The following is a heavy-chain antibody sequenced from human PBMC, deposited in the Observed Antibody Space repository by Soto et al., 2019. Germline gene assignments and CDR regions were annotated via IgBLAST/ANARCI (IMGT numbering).Heavy chain of an antibody. V-gene: IGHV1-69*04. D-gene: IGHD1-7*01. CDR2: IIPILGIA. Sequence: SVKVSCKASGGTFSSYTISWVRQAPGQGLEWMGRIIPILGIANYAQKFQGRVTITADKSTSTAYMELSSLRSEDTAVYYCARDQTWTYRWFDPWGQGTLVTVSS. CDR3: ARDQTWTYRWFDP. J-gene: IGHJ5*02. CDR1: GGTFSSYT.